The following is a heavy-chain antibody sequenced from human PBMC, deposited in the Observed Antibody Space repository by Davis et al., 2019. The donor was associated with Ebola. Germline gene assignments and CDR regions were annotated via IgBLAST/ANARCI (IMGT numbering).Heavy chain of an antibody. J-gene: IGHJ6*04. Sequence: PGGSLRLSCAASGFTFSSYGMHWVRQAPGKGLEWVAVISYDGSNKYYADSVKGRFTISRDNSKNTLYLQMNSLRAEDTAVYYCAKGLVRQDYYYGMDVWGKGTTVTVSS. V-gene: IGHV3-30*18. CDR3: AKGLVRQDYYYGMDV. CDR1: GFTFSSYG. D-gene: IGHD2-8*02. CDR2: ISYDGSNK.